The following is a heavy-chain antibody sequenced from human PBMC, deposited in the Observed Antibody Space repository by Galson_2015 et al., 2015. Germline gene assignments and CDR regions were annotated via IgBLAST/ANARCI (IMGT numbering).Heavy chain of an antibody. CDR1: GFTFSTYG. CDR3: ARDGGEWESRRDFDY. Sequence: AASGFTFSTYGMHWVRQAPGKGLEWVAVIWYNGNNKYYADSVKGRFTISRDNSKNTLNLQMNSLRADDTAVYYCARDGGEWESRRDFDYWGQGTLVTVSS. CDR2: IWYNGNNK. J-gene: IGHJ4*02. V-gene: IGHV3-33*01. D-gene: IGHD1-26*01.